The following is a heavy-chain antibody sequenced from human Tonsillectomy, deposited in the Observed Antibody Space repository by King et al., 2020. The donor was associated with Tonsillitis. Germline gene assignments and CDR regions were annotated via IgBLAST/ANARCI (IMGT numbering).Heavy chain of an antibody. D-gene: IGHD3-16*01. CDR2: IYRGGSPT. CDR3: VRDCSWGSDYFDC. J-gene: IGHJ4*02. V-gene: IGHV3-23*03. CDR1: GFTFSNHA. Sequence: VQLVESGGDLVQPGGSLRLCCQAPGFTFSNHAINWVRQAPGKGPEWVSVIYRGGSPTLCADSVRGRFTISRDDSKNTVCLQINSLTAEDTAVYFCVRDCSWGSDYFDCGVRAPWSPSPQ.